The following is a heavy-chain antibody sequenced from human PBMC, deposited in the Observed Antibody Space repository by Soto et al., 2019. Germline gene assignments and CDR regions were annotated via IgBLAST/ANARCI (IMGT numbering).Heavy chain of an antibody. CDR1: GYPFTSYG. Sequence: XAVKVACKASGYPFTSYGISWVRQAPGQGLEWMGWISAYNGNTNYAQKLQGRVTMSTDTSTSTAYMELRSLRSDDTAVYYCARVFRYYDLWTSRKAHGWFDPWGQGTLVTVSS. J-gene: IGHJ5*02. D-gene: IGHD3-3*01. V-gene: IGHV1-18*01. CDR2: ISAYNGNT. CDR3: ARVFRYYDLWTSRKAHGWFDP.